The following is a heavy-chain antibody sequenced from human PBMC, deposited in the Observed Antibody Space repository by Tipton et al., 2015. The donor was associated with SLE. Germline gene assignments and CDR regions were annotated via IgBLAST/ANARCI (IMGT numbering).Heavy chain of an antibody. Sequence: WGWIRQSPGKGLEWIGNIYHSGTTYYNPSLESRVTISVDTSQNQVSLKLTSVTAADTAVYYCARPLIGGSSGFFDSWGQGTLVTVSS. V-gene: IGHV4-38-2*01. D-gene: IGHD2-15*01. J-gene: IGHJ4*02. CDR2: IYHSGTT. CDR3: ARPLIGGSSGFFDS.